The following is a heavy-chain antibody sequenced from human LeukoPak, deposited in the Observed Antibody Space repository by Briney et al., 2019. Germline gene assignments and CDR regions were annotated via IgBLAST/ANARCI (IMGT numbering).Heavy chain of an antibody. V-gene: IGHV4-59*08. CDR2: IYYSGST. J-gene: IGHJ6*02. Sequence: SETLSLTCTVSGVSISSYYWRWIRQPPGKGLEWMGYIYYSGSTNYNPSLKSRVTISVDTSKNQFSLKLSSVTAADTAVYYCARLRGSGWYRESYYYGMDGWGQGTTVTVSS. D-gene: IGHD6-19*01. CDR3: ARLRGSGWYRESYYYGMDG. CDR1: GVSISSYY.